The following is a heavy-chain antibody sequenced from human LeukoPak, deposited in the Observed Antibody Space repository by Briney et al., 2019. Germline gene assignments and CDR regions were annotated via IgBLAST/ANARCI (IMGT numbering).Heavy chain of an antibody. CDR1: GGSISSSSYY. Sequence: PSETLSLTCTVSGGSISSSSYYWGWIRQPPGKGLEWIGSIFYSGSTYYNPSLKRRVTISVDTSKNQFSLTLSSVTAADTAVYYCARWGCSSTSCLGVLWFDPWGQGTLVTVSS. V-gene: IGHV4-39*01. J-gene: IGHJ5*02. D-gene: IGHD2-2*01. CDR2: IFYSGST. CDR3: ARWGCSSTSCLGVLWFDP.